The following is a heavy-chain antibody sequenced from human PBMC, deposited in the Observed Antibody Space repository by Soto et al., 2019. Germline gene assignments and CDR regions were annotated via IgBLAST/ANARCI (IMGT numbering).Heavy chain of an antibody. CDR3: ARRYGTVFDY. CDR1: GDSISSSDYY. Sequence: PSETLSLTCTVSGDSISSSDYYWSWIRQPPGKGLEWIGYIYYSGSTNYNPSLKSRVTISVDTSKNQFSLKLSSVTAADTAVYYCARRYGTVFDYWGQGTLVTVSS. CDR2: IYYSGST. J-gene: IGHJ4*02. V-gene: IGHV4-61*08. D-gene: IGHD6-13*01.